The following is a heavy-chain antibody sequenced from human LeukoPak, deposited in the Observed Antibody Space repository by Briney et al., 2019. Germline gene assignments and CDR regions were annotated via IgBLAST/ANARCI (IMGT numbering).Heavy chain of an antibody. CDR1: GGTFSSYA. CDR3: AGSFGYSSSWRNLDY. CDR2: IIPIFGTA. J-gene: IGHJ4*02. Sequence: GASVKVSCKASGGTFSSYAISWVRQAPRQGLEWMGGIIPIFGTANYAQKFQGRVTITADESTSTAYMELSSLRSEDTAVYYCAGSFGYSSSWRNLDYWGQGTLVTVSS. D-gene: IGHD6-13*01. V-gene: IGHV1-69*13.